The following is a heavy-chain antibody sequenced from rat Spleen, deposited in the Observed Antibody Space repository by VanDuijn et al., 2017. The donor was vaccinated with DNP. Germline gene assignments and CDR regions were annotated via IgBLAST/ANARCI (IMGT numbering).Heavy chain of an antibody. D-gene: IGHD4-1*01. Sequence: EVKLVESGGGLVQPGRSLKLSCAASGFNFNDYWMGWVRQAPGKGLEWIGEINKDSSTINQSPSLKDKFTISRDNAQNTLYLQMSKLGSEDAAIYYCARARRAVDYWGQGVMVTVSS. V-gene: IGHV4-2*01. CDR3: ARARRAVDY. CDR2: INKDSSTI. CDR1: GFNFNDYW. J-gene: IGHJ2*01.